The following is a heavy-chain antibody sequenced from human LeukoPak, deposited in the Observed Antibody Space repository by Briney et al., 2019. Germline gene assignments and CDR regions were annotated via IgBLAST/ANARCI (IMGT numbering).Heavy chain of an antibody. CDR3: ARVLTSQGQLGD. Sequence: SETLSLTCAVSGGSINSFYWSWIRQPPGKGLERIGYIYYSGSTYYNPSLKSRVTISVDTSKNQFSLKLSSVTAADTAVYYCARVLTSQGQLGDWGQGTLVTVSS. D-gene: IGHD6-6*01. J-gene: IGHJ4*02. CDR2: IYYSGST. V-gene: IGHV4-59*06. CDR1: GGSINSFY.